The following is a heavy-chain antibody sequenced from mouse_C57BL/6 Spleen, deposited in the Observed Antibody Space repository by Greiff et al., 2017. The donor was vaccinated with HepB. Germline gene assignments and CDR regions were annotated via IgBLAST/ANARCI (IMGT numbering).Heavy chain of an antibody. D-gene: IGHD4-1*01. V-gene: IGHV1-64*01. Sequence: VQVVESGAELVKPGASVKLSCKASGYTFTSYWMHWVKQRPGQGLEWIGMIHPNSGSTNYNEKFKSKATLTVDKSSSTAYMQLSSLTSEDSAVYYCASELGRFAYWGQGTLVTVSA. CDR3: ASELGRFAY. J-gene: IGHJ3*01. CDR1: GYTFTSYW. CDR2: IHPNSGST.